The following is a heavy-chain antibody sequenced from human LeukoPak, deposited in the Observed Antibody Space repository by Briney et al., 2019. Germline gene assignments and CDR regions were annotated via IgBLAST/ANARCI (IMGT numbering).Heavy chain of an antibody. V-gene: IGHV3-15*01. D-gene: IGHD1-26*01. CDR3: TTESHSGSYTLDY. J-gene: IGHJ4*02. CDR2: IKRKTDGGTT. Sequence: PGGSLRLSCAASGFTFSNALMSWVRQAPGKGLEWVGRIKRKTDGGTTDYAAPVKGRFTISRDDSRNTLYLQMNSLKIEDAAVYYCTTESHSGSYTLDYWGQGTLVTVSS. CDR1: GFTFSNAL.